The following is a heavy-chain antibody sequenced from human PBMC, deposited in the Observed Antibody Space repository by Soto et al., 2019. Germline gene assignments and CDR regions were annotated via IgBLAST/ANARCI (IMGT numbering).Heavy chain of an antibody. Sequence: ASVKVSCKASGGTFSSYAISWVRQAPGQGLEWMGGIIPIFGTANYAQKFQGRVTITADESTSTAYMELSSLRSEDTAVYYCARVVHYYGSSGYFDYWGQGTLVTVSS. CDR2: IIPIFGTA. CDR1: GGTFSSYA. D-gene: IGHD3-22*01. CDR3: ARVVHYYGSSGYFDY. V-gene: IGHV1-69*13. J-gene: IGHJ4*02.